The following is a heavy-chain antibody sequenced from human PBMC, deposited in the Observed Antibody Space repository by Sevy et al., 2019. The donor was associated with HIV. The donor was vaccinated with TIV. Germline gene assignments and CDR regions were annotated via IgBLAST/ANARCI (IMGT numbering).Heavy chain of an antibody. CDR3: AGGQLMENYYYGMDV. CDR1: GFTFSSYS. V-gene: IGHV3-21*01. Sequence: GGCLRLSCAASGFTFSSYSMNWVRQAPGKGLEWVSSISSSSSYIYYADSVKGRFTISRDNAKNSLYLQMNSLRAEDTAVYYCAGGQLMENYYYGMDVWGQGTTVTVSS. D-gene: IGHD2-2*01. J-gene: IGHJ6*02. CDR2: ISSSSSYI.